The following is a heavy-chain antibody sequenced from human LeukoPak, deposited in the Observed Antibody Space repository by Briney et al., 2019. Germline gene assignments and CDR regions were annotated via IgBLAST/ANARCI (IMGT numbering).Heavy chain of an antibody. CDR2: IYYSGST. V-gene: IGHV4-59*01. D-gene: IGHD6-6*01. J-gene: IGHJ4*02. Sequence: SETLSLTCTVSGGSISSYYWSWIRQPPGKGLEWIGYIYYSGSTNYNPSLKRRVTISVDTSKNQFSLKLSSVTAADTAVYYCARGKYSSSSSSDYWGQGTLVTVSS. CDR3: ARGKYSSSSSSDY. CDR1: GGSISSYY.